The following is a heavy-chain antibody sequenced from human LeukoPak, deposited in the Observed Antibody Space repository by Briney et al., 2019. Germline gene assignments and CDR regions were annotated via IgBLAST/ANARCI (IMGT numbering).Heavy chain of an antibody. J-gene: IGHJ4*02. V-gene: IGHV3-30*04. CDR1: GFTFSSYA. Sequence: GGSLRLSCSASGFTFSSYAMHWVRQAPGKGLEWVAVISYDGSNKKYADSVKGRFTISRDNSKNTLYLQMNSLRAEDTAVYYCAKDKSSSVGGLYFDYWGQGTLVTVSS. CDR2: ISYDGSNK. D-gene: IGHD1-26*01. CDR3: AKDKSSSVGGLYFDY.